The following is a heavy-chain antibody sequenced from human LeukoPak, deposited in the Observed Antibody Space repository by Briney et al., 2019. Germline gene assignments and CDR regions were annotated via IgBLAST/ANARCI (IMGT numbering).Heavy chain of an antibody. CDR1: GFTFSDYD. V-gene: IGHV3-66*01. CDR3: ARGDSYYFDL. D-gene: IGHD2-21*02. Sequence: GGSLRLSCAASGFTFSDYDMSWVRQAPGEGLEWVSTLYVGVGTYYADSVKDRFAISRDNSKNTLYLQMNSLTAEDTAVYYCARGDSYYFDLWGQGTLVTVSS. J-gene: IGHJ4*02. CDR2: LYVGVGT.